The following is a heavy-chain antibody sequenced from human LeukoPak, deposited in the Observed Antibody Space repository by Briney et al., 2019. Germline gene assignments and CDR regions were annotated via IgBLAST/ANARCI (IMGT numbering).Heavy chain of an antibody. J-gene: IGHJ4*02. Sequence: GGSLRLSCAASGFTFGSYWMHWVRQAPGKGLVWVSRINTDGDSTSYADSVKGRFTISRDNAKNTLYLQMNSLRAEDTAVYYCASYSSSWYPSSLFAYWGQGTLVTVSS. D-gene: IGHD6-13*01. CDR1: GFTFGSYW. CDR3: ASYSSSWYPSSLFAY. CDR2: INTDGDST. V-gene: IGHV3-74*01.